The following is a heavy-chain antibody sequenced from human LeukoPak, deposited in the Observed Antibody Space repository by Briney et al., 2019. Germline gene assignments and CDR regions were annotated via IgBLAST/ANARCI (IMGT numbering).Heavy chain of an antibody. CDR1: GGSISSNY. J-gene: IGHJ4*02. CDR2: IYYSGST. CDR3: ARGPPGSYLFDY. V-gene: IGHV4-59*01. D-gene: IGHD3-10*01. Sequence: SETLSLTCTVSGGSISSNYWSWIRQPPGKGLEWIGYIYYSGSTNYNPSLKSRVTISVDTSKNQFSLKLSSVTAADTAVYYCARGPPGSYLFDYWGQGTLVTVSS.